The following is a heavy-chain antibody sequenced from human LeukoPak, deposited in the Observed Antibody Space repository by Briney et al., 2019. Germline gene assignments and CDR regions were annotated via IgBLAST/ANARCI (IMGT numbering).Heavy chain of an antibody. CDR3: AKDRGYSYGQAFDI. J-gene: IGHJ3*02. Sequence: PGRSLRLSCAASGFTFDDYAMHWVRQAPGKGLEWVSGISWNSGSIGYADSVKGRFTISRDNAKNSLYLQMNSLRAEDTALYYCAKDRGYSYGQAFDIWGQGTMVTVSS. CDR2: ISWNSGSI. D-gene: IGHD5-18*01. CDR1: GFTFDDYA. V-gene: IGHV3-9*01.